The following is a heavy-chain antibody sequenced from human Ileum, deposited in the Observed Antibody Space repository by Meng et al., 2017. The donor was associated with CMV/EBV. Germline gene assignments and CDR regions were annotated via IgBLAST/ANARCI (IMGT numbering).Heavy chain of an antibody. CDR2: IYYSGST. CDR1: GGSISSGDYY. D-gene: IGHD6-13*01. J-gene: IGHJ4*02. Sequence: RLNDVGPGLVKPSQTLSLTCTVSGGSISSGDYYWGWIRQPPGKGLEWIGYIYYSGSTYYNPSLKSRVTISVDTSKNQFSLKLSSVTAADTAVYYCAREIPSSSWYYLDYWGQGTLVTVSS. CDR3: AREIPSSSWYYLDY. V-gene: IGHV4-30-4*08.